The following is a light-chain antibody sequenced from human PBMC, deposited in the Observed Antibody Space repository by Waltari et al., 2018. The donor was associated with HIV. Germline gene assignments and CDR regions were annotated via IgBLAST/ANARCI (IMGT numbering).Light chain of an antibody. J-gene: IGKJ4*01. CDR1: PGINNN. V-gene: IGKV3-15*01. CDR2: DTS. CDR3: QQYDDWTV. Sequence: EAVMTQSPATLSVSPAETATLSCRASPGINNNLAWYQQKPGHAPRLLIFDTSASATGIPDRFRGSGAGTEFTLTISSLQSEDFAVYDCQQYDDWTVFGGGTKVDIK.